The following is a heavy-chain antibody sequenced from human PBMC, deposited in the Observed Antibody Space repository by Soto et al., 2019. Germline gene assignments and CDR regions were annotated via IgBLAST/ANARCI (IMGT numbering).Heavy chain of an antibody. J-gene: IGHJ4*02. CDR2: ISPSGTT. CDR3: VTSLWFGTQPEI. CDR1: GGSFSGYY. D-gene: IGHD3-10*01. V-gene: IGHV4-34*01. Sequence: QVQLQQWGAGLLKPSETLLLTCAVYGGSFSGYYWTWFRQPPGKGLEWIGEISPSGTTKYIPSLKSRVTISADTSKNQFSLKVTSVTAADTAVYYCVTSLWFGTQPEIWGQGALVTVSS.